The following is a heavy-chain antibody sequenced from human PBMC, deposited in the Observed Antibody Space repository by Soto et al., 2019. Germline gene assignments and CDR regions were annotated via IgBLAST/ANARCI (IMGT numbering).Heavy chain of an antibody. CDR2: IYYSGST. Sequence: SEILSLTCTVSGGSISSGDYYWSWIRQPPGKGLEWIGYIYYSGSTYYNPSLKSRVTISVDTSKNQFSLKLSSVTAADTAVYYCARDRITLLGGMDVWGQGTTVTVSS. CDR1: GGSISSGDYY. V-gene: IGHV4-30-4*01. D-gene: IGHD3-10*01. CDR3: ARDRITLLGGMDV. J-gene: IGHJ6*02.